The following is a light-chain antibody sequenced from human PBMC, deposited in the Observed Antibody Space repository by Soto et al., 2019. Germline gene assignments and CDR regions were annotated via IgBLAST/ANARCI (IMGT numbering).Light chain of an antibody. CDR1: QSLLNSNGYNN. CDR3: MQALQIPIT. Sequence: DLVLTQSPLSLPVTPGEPASISCRSSQSLLNSNGYNNLEWYLQKPGQSPQVLIYLGSNRASGVPDRFSGSGSGTDFTLRISRVEAEDVGVYYCMQALQIPITFGRGTRLEIK. CDR2: LGS. J-gene: IGKJ5*01. V-gene: IGKV2-28*01.